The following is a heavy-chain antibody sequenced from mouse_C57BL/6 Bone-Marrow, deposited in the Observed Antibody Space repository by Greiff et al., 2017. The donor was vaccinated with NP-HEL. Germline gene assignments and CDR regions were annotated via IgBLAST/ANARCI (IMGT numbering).Heavy chain of an antibody. CDR2: IRNKANGYTT. V-gene: IGHV7-3*01. J-gene: IGHJ4*01. CDR3: ARWLLRAMDY. Sequence: VQLVESGGGLVQPGGSLSLSCAASGFAFTDYYMSWVRQPPGKALEWLGFIRNKANGYTTEYSASVKGRFTISRDNSQSILYLQMNALRAEDSATYYCARWLLRAMDYWGQGTSVTVSS. D-gene: IGHD2-3*01. CDR1: GFAFTDYY.